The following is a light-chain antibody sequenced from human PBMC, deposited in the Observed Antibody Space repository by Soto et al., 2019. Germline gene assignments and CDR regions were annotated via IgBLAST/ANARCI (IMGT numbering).Light chain of an antibody. J-gene: IGKJ4*01. V-gene: IGKV3-15*01. CDR1: QSVGSN. CDR3: QQYNSWPLLT. Sequence: EIVLTQSPATLSVSPGARATLSCRASQSVGSNLAWYQQRPGQAPRLLFYAASTRATGVPARFSGSGSGTEFTLTISSLQSEDFAIYYCQQYNSWPLLTFGGGTKVEIK. CDR2: AAS.